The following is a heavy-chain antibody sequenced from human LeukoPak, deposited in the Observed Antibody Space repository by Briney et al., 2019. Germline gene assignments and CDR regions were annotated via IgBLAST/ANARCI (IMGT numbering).Heavy chain of an antibody. CDR2: ISGSGNTM. CDR3: ARDAGIDGTDFDY. D-gene: IGHD5-24*01. V-gene: IGHV3-48*03. J-gene: IGHJ4*02. CDR1: GFTFSNYE. Sequence: GGSLTLSCAASGFTFSNYEMDWVRQAPGKRLEWISYISGSGNTMYYEDSVKGRFTISRDNAKDSLSLQLNSLRVEDTAVYYCARDAGIDGTDFDYWGQGALVTVSS.